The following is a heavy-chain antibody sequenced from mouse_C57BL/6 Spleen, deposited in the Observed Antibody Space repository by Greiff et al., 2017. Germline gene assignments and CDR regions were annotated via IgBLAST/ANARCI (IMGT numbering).Heavy chain of an antibody. V-gene: IGHV1-9*01. Sequence: VQLQQSGAELMKPGASVKLSCTATGYTFTGYWIEWVKQRPGHGLEWVGEILPGSGSTNYTENFKGKATFTADTSSNTAYMQLSSLNTEDSAIYYCARGSNPAWLAYWGQGTLVTVSA. J-gene: IGHJ3*01. CDR2: ILPGSGST. CDR1: GYTFTGYW. D-gene: IGHD2-5*01. CDR3: ARGSNPAWLAY.